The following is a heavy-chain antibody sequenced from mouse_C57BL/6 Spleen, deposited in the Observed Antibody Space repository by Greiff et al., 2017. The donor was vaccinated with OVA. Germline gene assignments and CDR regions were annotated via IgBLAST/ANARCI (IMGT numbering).Heavy chain of an antibody. D-gene: IGHD1-1*02. V-gene: IGHV1-56*01. CDR1: GYTFTSHW. CDR3: VLVHYFDV. Sequence: QVQLQQSGPELVRPGASVKISCKAPGYTFTSHWMQWVRQRPGQGLEWLGEIFTGSGSTSYNAKFKGKATLTVAPSSSTAYKQLSSLTSEDSAVCFCVLVHYFDVWGQGTTLTVSS. J-gene: IGHJ2*01. CDR2: IFTGSGST.